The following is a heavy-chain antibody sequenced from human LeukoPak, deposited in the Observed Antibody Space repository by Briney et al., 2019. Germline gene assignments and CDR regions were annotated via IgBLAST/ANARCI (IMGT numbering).Heavy chain of an antibody. J-gene: IGHJ4*02. V-gene: IGHV1-2*02. Sequence: ASVKVSFQSSGYTFTGYYMHWVRPAPAQGLAWMGWINPNSGGTNYAQKFQGRVTMTRDTSISTAYMELSRLRADDTAVYYCARGTDSSGYYYGVYWGQGTLVTVSS. D-gene: IGHD3-22*01. CDR1: GYTFTGYY. CDR2: INPNSGGT. CDR3: ARGTDSSGYYYGVY.